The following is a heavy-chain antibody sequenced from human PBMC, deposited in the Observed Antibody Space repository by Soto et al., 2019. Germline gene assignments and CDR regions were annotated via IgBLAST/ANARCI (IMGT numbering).Heavy chain of an antibody. Sequence: EVQLLESGGGLVQPGGSRRLSGAAAGFTFSSYAMSLVRQAPGKRLELVSAISGSGGSTYYADAVKGRFTISRDHSSNTLDVQMDSLRAEHTAVYYCAKGIASKTRPLWKYFDLLGRGTLVTVSS. CDR3: AKGIASKTRPLWKYFDL. CDR2: ISGSGGST. D-gene: IGHD6-13*01. CDR1: GFTFSSYA. J-gene: IGHJ2*01. V-gene: IGHV3-23*01.